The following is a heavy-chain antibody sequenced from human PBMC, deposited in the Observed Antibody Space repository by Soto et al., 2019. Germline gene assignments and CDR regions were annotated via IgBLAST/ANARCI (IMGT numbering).Heavy chain of an antibody. CDR2: VYHNGIM. V-gene: IGHV4-38-2*02. J-gene: IGHJ4*01. Sequence: SETLSLTCSVSGYSIRSGYYWGWVRQAPGKGLEWLGSVYHNGIMFHNPSFQSRVTISVDTSKNQFSLNLRSVTAADTAVYYCAALWFGELAFNYWGHGILVTVS. CDR1: GYSIRSGYY. D-gene: IGHD3-10*01. CDR3: AALWFGELAFNY.